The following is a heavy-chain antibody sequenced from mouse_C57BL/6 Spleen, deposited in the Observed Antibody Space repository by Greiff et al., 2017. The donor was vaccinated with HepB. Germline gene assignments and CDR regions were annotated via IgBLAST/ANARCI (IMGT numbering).Heavy chain of an antibody. J-gene: IGHJ4*01. Sequence: DVMLVESGPGLAKPSQTLSLTCSVTGYSITSDYWNWIRKFPGNKLEYMGYISYSGSTYYNPYLKSRISITRDTSKNQYYLQLNSVTTEDTATYYGARSDYGSSSDAMDYWGQGTSVTVSS. CDR1: GYSITSDY. CDR2: ISYSGST. CDR3: ARSDYGSSSDAMDY. V-gene: IGHV3-8*01. D-gene: IGHD1-1*01.